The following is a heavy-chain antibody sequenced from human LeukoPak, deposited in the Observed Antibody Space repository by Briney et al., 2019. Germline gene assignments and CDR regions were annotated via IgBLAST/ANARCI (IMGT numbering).Heavy chain of an antibody. D-gene: IGHD3-10*01. J-gene: IGHJ4*02. CDR3: AGLGQAY. CDR2: IYHSGGT. Sequence: PSETLSLTCAVSGYSISSGYYWGWIRQPPGKGLEWIGSIYHSGGTYYNPSLKSRVTISVDTSKNQFSLKLSSVTAADTAVYYCAGLGQAYWGQGTLVTVSS. V-gene: IGHV4-38-2*01. CDR1: GYSISSGYY.